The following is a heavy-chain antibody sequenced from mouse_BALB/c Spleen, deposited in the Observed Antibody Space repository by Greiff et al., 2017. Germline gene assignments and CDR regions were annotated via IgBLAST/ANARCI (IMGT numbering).Heavy chain of an antibody. D-gene: IGHD2-14*01. CDR3: ANRYDDDDGYYFDY. J-gene: IGHJ2*01. CDR1: GYTFTSYW. CDR2: INPSTGYT. V-gene: IGHV1-7*01. Sequence: QVQLKESGAELAKPGASVKMSCKASGYTFTSYWMHWVKQRPGQGLEWIGYINPSTGYTEYNQKFKDKATLTADKSSSTAYMQLSSLTSEDSAVYYCANRYDDDDGYYFDYWGQGTTLTVSS.